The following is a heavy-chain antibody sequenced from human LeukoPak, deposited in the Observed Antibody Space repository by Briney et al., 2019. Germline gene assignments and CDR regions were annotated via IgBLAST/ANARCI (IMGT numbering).Heavy chain of an antibody. J-gene: IGHJ4*02. Sequence: GGSLRFSCAVSGFTFSSYAMGWVRQAPGKGLEWVSAISGSGGSTYYADSVKGRFTISRDNSKNTLYLQMNSLRAEDTAVYYCAKDHYYDSSGYCFDYWGQGTLVTVSS. CDR2: ISGSGGST. D-gene: IGHD3-22*01. V-gene: IGHV3-23*01. CDR3: AKDHYYDSSGYCFDY. CDR1: GFTFSSYA.